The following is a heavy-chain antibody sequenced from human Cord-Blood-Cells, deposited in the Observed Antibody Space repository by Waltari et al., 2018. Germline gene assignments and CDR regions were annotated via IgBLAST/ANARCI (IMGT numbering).Heavy chain of an antibody. D-gene: IGHD3-10*01. CDR3: ARGGPNYYGSGSDAFDI. J-gene: IGHJ3*02. Sequence: QVQLVQSGAEVKKPGASVKVSCKASGYTFTSYDINWVRQANGQGLEWMGWMNPNSGNTGYAQKFQGRVTMTRNTSISTAYMELSSLRSEDTAVYYCARGGPNYYGSGSDAFDIWGQGTMVTVSS. V-gene: IGHV1-8*01. CDR2: MNPNSGNT. CDR1: GYTFTSYD.